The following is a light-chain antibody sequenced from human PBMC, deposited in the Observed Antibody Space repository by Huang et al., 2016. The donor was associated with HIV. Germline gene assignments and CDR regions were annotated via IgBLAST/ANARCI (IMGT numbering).Light chain of an antibody. V-gene: IGKV3-15*01. CDR3: QQYNNWPSWT. CDR2: GAS. Sequence: EIVMTQSPATLSVSPGERATLSCRASQSVSSNLAWYQQKPGQAPRPLIYGASTRATGIPARFSGSGSGTEFTLTISSLQSEDFAVYYCQQYNNWPSWTLGQGTKVEIK. CDR1: QSVSSN. J-gene: IGKJ1*01.